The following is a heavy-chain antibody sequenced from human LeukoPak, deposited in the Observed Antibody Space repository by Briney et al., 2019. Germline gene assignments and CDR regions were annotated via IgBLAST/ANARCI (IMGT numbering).Heavy chain of an antibody. CDR3: TTGLAAVAHDGY. CDR2: IKNKISGGTT. Sequence: GGSLRLSCAASGFTFSNAWMNWVRQAPGKGLEWVGRIKNKISGGTTDYAAPVEGRFTISRDDSKNTLYLQMNSLKSEDTAVCCCTTGLAAVAHDGYWGVGTLVTVSS. J-gene: IGHJ4*02. CDR1: GFTFSNAW. V-gene: IGHV3-15*01. D-gene: IGHD6-13*01.